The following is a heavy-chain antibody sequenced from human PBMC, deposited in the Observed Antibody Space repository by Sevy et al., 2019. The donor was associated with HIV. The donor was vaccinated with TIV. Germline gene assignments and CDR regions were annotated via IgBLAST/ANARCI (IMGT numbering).Heavy chain of an antibody. V-gene: IGHV4-30-4*01. CDR3: ASKRGYNDGPFDY. J-gene: IGHJ4*02. CDR2: IHYTGGT. D-gene: IGHD5-12*01. CDR1: GGSFTSSDSY. Sequence: SETLSLTCTVSGGSFTSSDSYWSWIRQPPGEGLEWIGYIHYTGGTYYNPSLKSRVAMSVDTSEKQCSLKLGFLTAADTAVYYCASKRGYNDGPFDYWGQGTLVTVSS.